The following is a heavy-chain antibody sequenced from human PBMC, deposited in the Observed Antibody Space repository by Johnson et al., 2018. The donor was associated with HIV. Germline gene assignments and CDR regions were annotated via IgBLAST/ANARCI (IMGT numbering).Heavy chain of an antibody. Sequence: QVQLVESGGGVVQPGRSLRLSCAASGFTFSSYAMHWVRQAPGKGLEWVAVISYDGSNKYYADSVKGRLTISRDNSKNTLYLQMSSLRAEDTALYYCARERRPWGPDAFDIWGQGTMVTVSS. CDR1: GFTFSSYA. CDR3: ARERRPWGPDAFDI. V-gene: IGHV3-30-3*01. CDR2: ISYDGSNK. D-gene: IGHD3-16*01. J-gene: IGHJ3*02.